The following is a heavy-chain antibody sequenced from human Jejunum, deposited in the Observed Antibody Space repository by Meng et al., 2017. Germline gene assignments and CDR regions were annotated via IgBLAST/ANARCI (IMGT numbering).Heavy chain of an antibody. CDR1: GFTFRSFA. J-gene: IGHJ4*02. CDR2: ISYDGSNN. Sequence: VQLGESGGGVVQPGRSLRLSCTASGFTFRSFAMQWGRQATGKGLEWVAVISYDGSNNYYADSVMGRFTISRDNSKNTLYLEMNSLRPEDTAVYYCVYGPDYWGQGTLVTVSS. D-gene: IGHD2/OR15-2a*01. CDR3: VYGPDY. V-gene: IGHV3-30*01.